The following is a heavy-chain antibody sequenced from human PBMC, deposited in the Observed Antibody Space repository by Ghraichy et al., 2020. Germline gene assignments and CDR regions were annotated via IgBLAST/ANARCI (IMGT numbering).Heavy chain of an antibody. CDR1: GGSISSYY. Sequence: QTRSLTCTVSGGSISSYYWSWIRQPPGKGLEWIGYIYYSGSTNYNPSLKSRVTISVDTSKNQFSLKLSSVTAADTAVYYCARDQRWIDIWGQGTMVTVSS. CDR3: ARDQRWIDI. CDR2: IYYSGST. D-gene: IGHD3-16*01. V-gene: IGHV4-59*01. J-gene: IGHJ3*02.